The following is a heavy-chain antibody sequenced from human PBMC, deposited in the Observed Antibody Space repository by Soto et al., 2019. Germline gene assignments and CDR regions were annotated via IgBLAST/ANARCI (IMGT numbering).Heavy chain of an antibody. CDR2: INHSGST. V-gene: IGHV4-34*01. CDR1: GGSFRGYY. Sequence: PSETLSLTCAVYGGSFRGYYWSWIRQPPGKGLEWIGEINHSGSTNYNPSLKSRVTISVDTSKNQFSLKLSSVTAADTAVYYCARVSHSSSSGGYGMDVWGQGTTVTVSS. J-gene: IGHJ6*02. D-gene: IGHD6-13*01. CDR3: ARVSHSSSSGGYGMDV.